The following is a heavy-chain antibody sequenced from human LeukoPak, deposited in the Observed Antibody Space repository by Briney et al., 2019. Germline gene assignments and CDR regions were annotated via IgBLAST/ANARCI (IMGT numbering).Heavy chain of an antibody. V-gene: IGHV3-7*03. J-gene: IGHJ3*02. D-gene: IGHD5-18*01. CDR1: GFTFSSYW. Sequence: PGGSLRLSCAASGFTFSSYWMSWVRQAPGKGLEWVANIKQDGSEKYYVDSVKGRFTISRDNAKNSLYLQLNCLRAEDTALYYCAILVDTAGDDAFDIWGQGTMVTVSS. CDR3: AILVDTAGDDAFDI. CDR2: IKQDGSEK.